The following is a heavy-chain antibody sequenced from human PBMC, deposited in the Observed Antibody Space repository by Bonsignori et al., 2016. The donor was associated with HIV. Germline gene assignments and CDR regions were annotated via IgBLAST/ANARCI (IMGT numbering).Heavy chain of an antibody. CDR2: IIPILGIA. Sequence: WVRQAPGQGLEWMGGIIPILGIANYAQKFQGRVTITADKSTSTAYMELSSLRSEDTAVYYCARARTTVTTFGASDAFDIWGQGTMVTVSS. V-gene: IGHV1-69*10. D-gene: IGHD4-17*01. CDR3: ARARTTVTTFGASDAFDI. J-gene: IGHJ3*02.